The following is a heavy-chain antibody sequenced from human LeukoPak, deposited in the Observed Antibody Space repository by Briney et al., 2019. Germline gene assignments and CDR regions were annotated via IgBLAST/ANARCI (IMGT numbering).Heavy chain of an antibody. CDR3: ARPRGTNAILTGYYNAPDAFDI. CDR2: ISSSSSYI. V-gene: IGHV3-21*01. Sequence: PGGSLRLSCAASGFTFSSYAMSWVRQAPGKGLEWVSSISSSSSYIYYADSVKGRFTISRYSANHSLYLQMNSLRAEDTAVYYCARPRGTNAILTGYYNAPDAFDIWRQGTMVTVPS. D-gene: IGHD3-9*01. J-gene: IGHJ3*02. CDR1: GFTFSSYA.